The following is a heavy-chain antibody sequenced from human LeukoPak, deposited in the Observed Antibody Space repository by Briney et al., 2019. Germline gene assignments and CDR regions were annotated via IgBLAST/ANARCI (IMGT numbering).Heavy chain of an antibody. CDR2: IKQDGSEK. J-gene: IGHJ4*02. CDR3: ARLSQIYNPPPYDILTGTRWAGEDY. D-gene: IGHD3-9*01. V-gene: IGHV3-7*01. CDR1: GFTFSSYW. Sequence: PGGSLRLSCAASGFTFSSYWMSWVRQAPGKGLEWVANIKQDGSEKYYVDSVKGRFTISRDNAKNSLYLQMNSLRAEDTAVYYCARLSQIYNPPPYDILTGTRWAGEDYWGQGTLVTVSS.